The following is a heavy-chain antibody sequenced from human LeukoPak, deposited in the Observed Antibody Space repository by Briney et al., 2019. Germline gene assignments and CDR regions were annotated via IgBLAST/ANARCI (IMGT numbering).Heavy chain of an antibody. J-gene: IGHJ4*02. D-gene: IGHD1-14*01. Sequence: GGSLRLSCVDSGGGGVSNYMSWVRQAPGKGLEWVSLIYSGGAIRYADSVKGRFTISRDSSKNTLFLQMNDLTVEDTARYYCARRPGNWGQGILVTVSS. V-gene: IGHV3-53*01. CDR1: GGGGVSNY. CDR2: IYSGGAI. CDR3: ARRPGN.